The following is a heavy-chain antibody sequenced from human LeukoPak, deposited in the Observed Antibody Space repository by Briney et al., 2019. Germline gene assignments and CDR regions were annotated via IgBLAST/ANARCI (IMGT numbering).Heavy chain of an antibody. CDR1: GFTFSSYA. CDR2: ISGSGGST. J-gene: IGHJ4*02. D-gene: IGHD2-2*01. Sequence: GGSLRLSCAASGFTFSSYAMSWVRQAPGKGLEWVSAISGSGGSTYYAGSVKGRFTISRDNSKNTLYLQMNSLRAEDTAVYYCAKDPEDIVVVWAFDYWGQGTLVTVSS. CDR3: AKDPEDIVVVWAFDY. V-gene: IGHV3-23*01.